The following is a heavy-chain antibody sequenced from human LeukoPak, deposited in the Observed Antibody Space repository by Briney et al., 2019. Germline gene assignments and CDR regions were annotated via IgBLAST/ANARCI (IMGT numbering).Heavy chain of an antibody. D-gene: IGHD6-19*01. CDR3: PKANRRYSSGWDNDAIDR. J-gene: IGHJ3*02. V-gene: IGHV3-9*03. CDR1: GFTFDDYA. CDR2: ISWNSGSI. Sequence: GGSLRLSCAASGFTFDDYALHWVRQAPGKGLECVSGISWNSGSIFYADSVKGRFTISRDNSKNSLYFQMDSLRAEDMALYYCPKANRRYSSGWDNDAIDRWGQGTLVTVSS.